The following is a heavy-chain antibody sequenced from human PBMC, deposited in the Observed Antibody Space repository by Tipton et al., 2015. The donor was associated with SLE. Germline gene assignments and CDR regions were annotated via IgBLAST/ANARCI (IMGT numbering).Heavy chain of an antibody. Sequence: SLRLSCAASGFTFSSYAMHWVRQAPGKGLEWVAVISYDGSNKYYADSVKGRFTISRDNSKNTLYLQMNSLRAEDTAVYYCARDPESRYDFWSGYWGYFDYWGQGTLVTVSS. J-gene: IGHJ4*02. CDR3: ARDPESRYDFWSGYWGYFDY. D-gene: IGHD3-3*01. V-gene: IGHV3-30-3*01. CDR1: GFTFSSYA. CDR2: ISYDGSNK.